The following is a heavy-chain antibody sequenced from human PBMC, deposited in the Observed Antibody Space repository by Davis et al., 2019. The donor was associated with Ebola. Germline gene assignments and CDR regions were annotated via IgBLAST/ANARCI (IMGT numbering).Heavy chain of an antibody. CDR2: INEGNGHT. CDR1: GYTFSTYS. CDR3: ARESAEDALDI. Sequence: ASVKVSCKASGYTFSTYSMHWVRQAPGQGLEWMARINEGNGHTIYSQKFQGRVTITRDTSASTVNMELSSLTSGDTALYFCARESAEDALDIWGQGTLVTVSS. J-gene: IGHJ3*02. V-gene: IGHV1-3*01.